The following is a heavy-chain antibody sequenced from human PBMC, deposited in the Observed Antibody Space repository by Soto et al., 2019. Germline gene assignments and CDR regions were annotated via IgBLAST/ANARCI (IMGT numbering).Heavy chain of an antibody. V-gene: IGHV3-48*01. D-gene: IGHD3-22*01. CDR1: GFTFSSYS. CDR2: ISSSSSTI. CDR3: ARVRIVRGPTGFDY. Sequence: EVQLVESGGGLVQPGGSLRLSCAASGFTFSSYSMNWVRQAPGKGLEWVSYISSSSSTIYYAGSVKGRFTISRDNAKNSLYLQMNSLRAEDTAVYYCARVRIVRGPTGFDYWGQGTLVTVSS. J-gene: IGHJ4*02.